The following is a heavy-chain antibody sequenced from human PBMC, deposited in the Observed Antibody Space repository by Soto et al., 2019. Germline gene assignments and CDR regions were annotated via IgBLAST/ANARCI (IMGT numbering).Heavy chain of an antibody. D-gene: IGHD3-3*01. CDR2: IYPGDSDT. CDR3: ARQTMDHDCWSNKCNDYGLDV. J-gene: IGHJ6*01. CDR1: EYSFSTYW. Sequence: PGESLKISCKGSEYSFSTYWIAWVRQMPGKGLEWVVIIYPGDSDTRYSPSFQGQITISADQSISTAHLQWSRLKASDTAMYYCARQTMDHDCWSNKCNDYGLDVWGQGTTVTVSS. V-gene: IGHV5-51*01.